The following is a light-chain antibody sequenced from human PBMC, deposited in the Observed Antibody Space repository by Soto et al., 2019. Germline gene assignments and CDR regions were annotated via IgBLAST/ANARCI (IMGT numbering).Light chain of an antibody. Sequence: EIVLTQSPATLSLSPGERATLSCRASQSVSSYLAWYQQKPGQAPRLLIYDTSKSATGIPARFSGSGSGTVFTRTISSREPQAFAVYYSQQRTDWPRSSSFGPATKVDIK. CDR2: DTS. V-gene: IGKV3-11*01. J-gene: IGKJ3*01. CDR3: QQRTDWPRSSS. CDR1: QSVSSY.